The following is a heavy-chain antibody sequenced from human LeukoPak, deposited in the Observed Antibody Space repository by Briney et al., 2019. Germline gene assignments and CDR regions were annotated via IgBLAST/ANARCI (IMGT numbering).Heavy chain of an antibody. D-gene: IGHD3-10*01. CDR2: INPNSGGT. J-gene: IGHJ5*02. CDR1: GYIFTGYY. V-gene: IGHV1-2*02. CDR3: ARGAHYGSGSYYNAFDP. Sequence: ASVKVSCKASGYIFTGYYMHWVRQAPGQGLEWMGWINPNSGGTNYAQKFQGRVTMTRDTSISTAYMELSSLRSEDTAVYYCARGAHYGSGSYYNAFDPWGQGTLVTVSS.